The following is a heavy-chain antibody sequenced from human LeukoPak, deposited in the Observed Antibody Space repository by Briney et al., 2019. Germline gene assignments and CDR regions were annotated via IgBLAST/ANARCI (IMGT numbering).Heavy chain of an antibody. J-gene: IGHJ4*02. V-gene: IGHV1-46*01. CDR2: INPSGGST. CDR3: ARGASMVRGVRRVDEFDY. Sequence: ASVKVSCKASGYTFTSYYMHWVRQAPGQGLEWMGIINPSGGSTSYAQKFQGRVTMTRDTSTSTVYMELSSLRSEDTAVYYCARGASMVRGVRRVDEFDYWGQGTLVTVSS. D-gene: IGHD3-10*01. CDR1: GYTFTSYY.